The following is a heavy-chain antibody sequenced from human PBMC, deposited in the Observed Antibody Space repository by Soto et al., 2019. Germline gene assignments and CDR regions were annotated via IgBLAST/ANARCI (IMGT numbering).Heavy chain of an antibody. Sequence: QVQLVQSGPEVKKSGTSVKVSCKASGFTFSSSAMQWVRQARGQRLEWIGWIVVGSDNTNYAWKFQERVTLTSDMSTSTVYMELSSLRSEDTAVYYCVAIRFHPLSGNYEDEYWGQGSLVTVSS. J-gene: IGHJ4*02. CDR2: IVVGSDNT. V-gene: IGHV1-58*02. D-gene: IGHD3-9*01. CDR3: VAIRFHPLSGNYEDEY. CDR1: GFTFSSSA.